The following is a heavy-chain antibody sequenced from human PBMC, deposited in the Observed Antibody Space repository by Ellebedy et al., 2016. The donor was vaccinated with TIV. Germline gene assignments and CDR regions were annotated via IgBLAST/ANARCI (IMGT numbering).Heavy chain of an antibody. J-gene: IGHJ4*02. CDR3: AKIRAQWEPLDY. CDR2: ISDDGINK. D-gene: IGHD1-26*01. Sequence: GESLKISXAASGLTFSSFAIHWVRQAPGKGLEWVAVISDDGINKYYIDSVKGRFTISRDNSKNTLYLQMNSLRAEDTAVYYCAKIRAQWEPLDYWGQGTLVTVSS. CDR1: GLTFSSFA. V-gene: IGHV3-30*18.